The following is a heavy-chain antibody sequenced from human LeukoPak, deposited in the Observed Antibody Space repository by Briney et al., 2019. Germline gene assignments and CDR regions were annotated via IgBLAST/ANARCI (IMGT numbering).Heavy chain of an antibody. CDR1: GGTFSSYA. D-gene: IGHD2-15*01. CDR3: ARDIVVVVAAEEVYYFDY. Sequence: SVKVSCKASGGTFSSYAISWVRQAPGQGLEWMGGIIPIFGTANYAQKFQGRVTITADESTSTAYMELSSLRSEDTAVYYCARDIVVVVAAEEVYYFDYWGQGTLVTVSS. CDR2: IIPIFGTA. J-gene: IGHJ4*02. V-gene: IGHV1-69*13.